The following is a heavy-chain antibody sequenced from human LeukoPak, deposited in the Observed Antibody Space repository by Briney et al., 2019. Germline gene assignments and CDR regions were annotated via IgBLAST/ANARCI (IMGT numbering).Heavy chain of an antibody. CDR3: ARGVVSSSRTYYYYYMDV. Sequence: PGGSLRLSCAASGFTFSSYAMSWVRQAPGKGLEWVSAISGSGGSTYYADSVKGRFTISRDNAKNSLYLQMNSLRAEDTAVYYCARGVVSSSRTYYYYYMDVWGKGTTVTVSS. D-gene: IGHD6-13*01. CDR1: GFTFSSYA. V-gene: IGHV3-23*01. CDR2: ISGSGGST. J-gene: IGHJ6*03.